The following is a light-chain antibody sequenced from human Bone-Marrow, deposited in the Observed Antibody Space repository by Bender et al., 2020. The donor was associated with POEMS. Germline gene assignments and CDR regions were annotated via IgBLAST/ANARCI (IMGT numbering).Light chain of an antibody. J-gene: IGLJ3*02. Sequence: QSVLTQPPSVSGTPGQRVTISCSGSGSNLGSYTVNWYQHLPGTAPKLVVYSNYQRPSGVPARFSGSKSGTSASLAISDIQSEDEGDYYCSSWDDSLSGWVFGGGTKLTVL. CDR3: SSWDDSLSGWV. CDR1: GSNLGSYT. V-gene: IGLV1-44*01. CDR2: SNY.